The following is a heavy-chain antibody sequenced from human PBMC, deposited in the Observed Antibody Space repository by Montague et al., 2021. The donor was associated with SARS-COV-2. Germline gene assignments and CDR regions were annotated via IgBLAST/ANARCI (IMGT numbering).Heavy chain of an antibody. D-gene: IGHD5-18*01. V-gene: IGHV4-4*02. CDR3: ARRGKNYGPFDY. J-gene: IGHJ4*02. CDR2: MYHAGST. Sequence: SETLSLTCAVSGGSVSSSNWWTWVRRPPGKGLEWIGEMYHAGSTNYNPSLTSRVAISIDKSKNQFSLTLRSVIAADTAVYYCARRGKNYGPFDYWGQGTPVSVSS. CDR1: GGSVSSSNW.